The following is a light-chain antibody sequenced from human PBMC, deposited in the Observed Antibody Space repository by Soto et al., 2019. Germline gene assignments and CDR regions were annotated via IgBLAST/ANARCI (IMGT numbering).Light chain of an antibody. CDR1: QSISGA. CDR3: QQYNNWPWT. J-gene: IGKJ1*01. Sequence: EIVMTQAPAALSVSPGLRSTLSCMASQSISGALAWYQQKPGQAPRLLIYGASTRATSFPARFSGSGSGTDFTLTISSLQSEDFAVYYCQQYNNWPWTFGQGTKVDIK. CDR2: GAS. V-gene: IGKV3-15*01.